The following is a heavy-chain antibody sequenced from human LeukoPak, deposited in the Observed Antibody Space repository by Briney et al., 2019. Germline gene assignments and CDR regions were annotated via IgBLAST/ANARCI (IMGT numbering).Heavy chain of an antibody. D-gene: IGHD2-2*01. CDR3: AGVRCSSTSCYQRYFDY. V-gene: IGHV4-34*01. CDR2: INHSGST. CDR1: GGSFSGYY. Sequence: SETLSLTCAVYGGSFSGYYWSWIRQPPGKGLEWIGEINHSGSTNYNPSLKSRVTISVDTSKNQFSLKLSSVTAADTAVYYCAGVRCSSTSCYQRYFDYWGQGTLVTVSS. J-gene: IGHJ4*02.